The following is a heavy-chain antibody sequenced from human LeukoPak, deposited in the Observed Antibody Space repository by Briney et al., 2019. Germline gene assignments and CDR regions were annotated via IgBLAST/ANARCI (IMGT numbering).Heavy chain of an antibody. Sequence: ASVKVSYKASGYTFTSYGISWVRPAPGQGLEWMGWISAYNGNTNYAQRLQGRVTMTTDTSTSTAYMELRSLRSDDTAVYYCPREELRSIFDYWGQGTLVTVSS. V-gene: IGHV1-18*01. CDR3: PREELRSIFDY. J-gene: IGHJ4*02. D-gene: IGHD1-7*01. CDR1: GYTFTSYG. CDR2: ISAYNGNT.